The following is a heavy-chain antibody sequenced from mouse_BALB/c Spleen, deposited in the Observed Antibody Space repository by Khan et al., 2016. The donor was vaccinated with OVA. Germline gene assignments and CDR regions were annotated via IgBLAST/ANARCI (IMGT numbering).Heavy chain of an antibody. CDR3: ARMARTIN. Sequence: EVQLVESGGGLVQPGGSLKLSCAASGFTFSSYGMSWVRQTPDKRLELVATINSNGGSTYYPDSVKGRVTISRDKAKNTLYLQMSSLKSEDTAMYYCARMARTINWGQGTTLTVSS. CDR2: INSNGGST. J-gene: IGHJ2*01. V-gene: IGHV5-6-3*01. CDR1: GFTFSSYG.